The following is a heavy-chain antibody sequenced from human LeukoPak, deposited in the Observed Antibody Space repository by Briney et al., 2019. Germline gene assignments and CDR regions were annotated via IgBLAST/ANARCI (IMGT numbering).Heavy chain of an antibody. D-gene: IGHD2-15*01. CDR1: GFILRNHA. V-gene: IGHV3-23*01. CDR3: ANLGYCSGGSCYVFEH. Sequence: GGSLRLSCAASGFILRNHAMNWVHQAPGKGPEWVSGISDDGYSTWYADSVKGRFTIARDTSKNTLHLQMNSLRAEDTAVYYCANLGYCSGGSCYVFEHWGQGTLVTVSS. J-gene: IGHJ4*02. CDR2: ISDDGYST.